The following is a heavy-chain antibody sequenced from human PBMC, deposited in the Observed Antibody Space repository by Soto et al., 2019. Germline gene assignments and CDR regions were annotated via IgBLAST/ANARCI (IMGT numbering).Heavy chain of an antibody. J-gene: IGHJ5*02. V-gene: IGHV3-23*01. Sequence: GGSLRLSCAASGFTFSSYAMSWVRPAPGKGLEWVSAISGSGGSTYYADSVKGRFTISRDNSQNTLYLQMNSLRAEDTAVYYCAKGIVVVVAATGDWFDPWGQGTLVTVSS. CDR3: AKGIVVVVAATGDWFDP. CDR2: ISGSGGST. CDR1: GFTFSSYA. D-gene: IGHD2-15*01.